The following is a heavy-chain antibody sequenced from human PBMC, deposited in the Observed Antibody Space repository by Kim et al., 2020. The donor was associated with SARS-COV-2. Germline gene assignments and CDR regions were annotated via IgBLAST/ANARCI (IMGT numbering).Heavy chain of an antibody. CDR1: GGSISSSYYY. V-gene: IGHV4-39*01. CDR3: ARSYYDILTVYHWFDP. D-gene: IGHD3-9*01. Sequence: SETLSITCTDSGGSISSSYYYWGWIRQPPGKGLDWIGTVYYSGTSYYNPSLKSRVTISVDTSENQFSLKLTSVTAADTAVYYCARSYYDILTVYHWFDP. J-gene: IGHJ5*02. CDR2: VYYSGTS.